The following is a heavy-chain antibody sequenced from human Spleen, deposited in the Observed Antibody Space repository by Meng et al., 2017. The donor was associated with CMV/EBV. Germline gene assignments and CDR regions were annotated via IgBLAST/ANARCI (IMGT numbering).Heavy chain of an antibody. Sequence: GESLKISCAASGFTFSNFNMHWVRQAPGKGLDWVAVISYDGSNKYYADSVKGRFTIARDNSKNTLYLQMNSLRTEDTAFYYCAREVKIFGVVDWGQGTLVTVSS. CDR3: AREVKIFGVVD. CDR1: GFTFSNFN. D-gene: IGHD3-3*01. J-gene: IGHJ4*02. V-gene: IGHV3-30*04. CDR2: ISYDGSNK.